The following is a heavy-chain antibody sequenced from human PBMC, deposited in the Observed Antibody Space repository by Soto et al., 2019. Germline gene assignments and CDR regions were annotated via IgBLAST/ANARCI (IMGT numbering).Heavy chain of an antibody. CDR3: ARDRGAVAGGDYFDY. CDR1: GFTFSSYW. V-gene: IGHV3-74*01. J-gene: IGHJ4*02. CDR2: INSDGSSI. Sequence: GGSLRLSCAASGFTFSSYWMHWVRQAPGKGLVWVSRINSDGSSIGYADSVKGRFTISRDNAKNSLYLQMNSLRAEDTAVYYCARDRGAVAGGDYFDYWGQGTLVTVSS. D-gene: IGHD6-19*01.